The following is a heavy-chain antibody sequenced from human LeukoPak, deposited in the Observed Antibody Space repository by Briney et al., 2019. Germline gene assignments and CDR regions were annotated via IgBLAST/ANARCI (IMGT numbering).Heavy chain of an antibody. CDR1: GFTFSSYW. J-gene: IGHJ4*02. CDR2: INPGGSSI. CDR3: ARSNQADDY. D-gene: IGHD1-14*01. V-gene: IGHV3-74*01. Sequence: GGSLRLSCAASGFTFSSYWMHWVRQVPGKGLVWVARINPGGSSITYADSVKGRFTISRDNAKNTLYLQMDSLRAEDTGVYYCARSNQADDYWGQGALVTVSS.